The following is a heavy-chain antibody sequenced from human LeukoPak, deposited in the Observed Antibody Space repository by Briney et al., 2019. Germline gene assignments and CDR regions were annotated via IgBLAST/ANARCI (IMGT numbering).Heavy chain of an antibody. CDR2: IGTAGDT. CDR3: ARDRGDGYNYNYFDY. V-gene: IGHV3-13*01. Sequence: GGSLRLSCAASGFTFSSYGMHWVRQATGKGLEWVSAIGTAGDTYYPGSVKGRFTISRENAKNSLYLQMNSLRAEDTAVYYCARDRGDGYNYNYFDYWGQGTLVTVSS. CDR1: GFTFSSYG. J-gene: IGHJ4*02. D-gene: IGHD5-24*01.